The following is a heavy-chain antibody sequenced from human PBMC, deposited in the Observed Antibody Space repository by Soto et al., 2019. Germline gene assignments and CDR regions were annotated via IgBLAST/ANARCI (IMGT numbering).Heavy chain of an antibody. CDR2: IWYDGSNK. CDR3: AKEMETIVVVPAVQLGASFAY. D-gene: IGHD2-2*01. V-gene: IGHV3-33*03. CDR1: GVTFSSYG. J-gene: IGHJ4*02. Sequence: GVSLRLSCAAAGVTFSSYGMHWVRQAPGKGLEWVAVIWYDGSNKYYADSVKGRFTISRDNAKNTLYLQMNSLRAEDTAVYYCAKEMETIVVVPAVQLGASFAYWGQGTLVTVSS.